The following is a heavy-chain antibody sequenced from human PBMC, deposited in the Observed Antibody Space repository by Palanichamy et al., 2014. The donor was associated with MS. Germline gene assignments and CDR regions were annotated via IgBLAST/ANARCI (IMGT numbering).Heavy chain of an antibody. V-gene: IGHV1-69*01. CDR3: ARVSEMATVDYYYYGMDV. CDR2: IIPIFGTA. D-gene: IGHD5-24*01. CDR1: GGTFSSYA. J-gene: IGHJ6*02. Sequence: QVQLVQSGAEVKKPGSSVKVSCKASGGTFSSYAISWVRQAPGQGLEWMGGIIPIFGTANYAQKFQGRVTITADESTSTAYMELSSLRSEDTAVYYCARVSEMATVDYYYYGMDVWGQGTTVTVSS.